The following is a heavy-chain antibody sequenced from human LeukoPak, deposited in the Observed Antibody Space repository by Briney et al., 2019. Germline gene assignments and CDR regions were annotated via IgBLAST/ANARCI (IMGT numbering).Heavy chain of an antibody. V-gene: IGHV3-23*01. Sequence: GGSLRLSCVASGFTFSNYAMTWVRLAPGRGLEWVSSIRGIRGSNAVTGYADSVRGRFANSRDNSENTLYLRMNNLRAEDTAVYYCARDPNGDYVGAFDFRGRGTLVTVSS. CDR3: ARDPNGDYVGAFDF. CDR1: GFTFSNYA. CDR2: IRGIRGSNAVT. D-gene: IGHD4-17*01. J-gene: IGHJ3*01.